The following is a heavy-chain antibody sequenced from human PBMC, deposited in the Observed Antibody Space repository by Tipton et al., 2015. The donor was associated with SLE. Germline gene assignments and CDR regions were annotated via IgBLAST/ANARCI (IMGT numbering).Heavy chain of an antibody. CDR1: GYTFTGYY. CDR2: INPNSGGT. D-gene: IGHD3-22*01. J-gene: IGHJ3*02. Sequence: QVQLVQSGAEVKKPGASVKVSCKASGYTFTGYYMHWVRHAPGQGLEWMGRINPNSGGTNYAQNFQGRVTMTRETSISTAYMELSRLRSDDPAVYYCAIEYKGYYYDSSGPGDAFAIWGQGTMVTVSS. V-gene: IGHV1-2*06. CDR3: AIEYKGYYYDSSGPGDAFAI.